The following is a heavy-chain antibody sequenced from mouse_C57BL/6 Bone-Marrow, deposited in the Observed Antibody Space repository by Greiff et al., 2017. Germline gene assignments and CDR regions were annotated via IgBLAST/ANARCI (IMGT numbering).Heavy chain of an antibody. J-gene: IGHJ3*01. Sequence: VQVVESGAELVMPGASVKLSCKASGYTFTSYWMHWVKQRPGQGLEWIGEIDPSDSYTNYNQKFKGKSTLTVDKSSSTAYMQLSSLTSEDSAVYYCARMGRVAYWGQGTLVTVSA. CDR3: ARMGRVAY. CDR1: GYTFTSYW. D-gene: IGHD4-1*01. V-gene: IGHV1-69*01. CDR2: IDPSDSYT.